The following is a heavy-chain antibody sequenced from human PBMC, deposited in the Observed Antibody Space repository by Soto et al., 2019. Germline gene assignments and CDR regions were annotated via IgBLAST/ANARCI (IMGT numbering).Heavy chain of an antibody. D-gene: IGHD2-8*01. CDR3: VRLIGNTWLDF. CDR2: TYYRSKWYN. V-gene: IGHV6-1*01. CDR1: GDSVSIYSGA. J-gene: IGHJ5*01. Sequence: SQTLSLTCVISGDSVSIYSGAWNWIRHSPSRGLEWLGRTYYRSKWYNDYAESVKSRITINPDTSKNQFSLHLNSVTPEDTAVYYCVRLIGNTWLDFWGQGTLVTVSS.